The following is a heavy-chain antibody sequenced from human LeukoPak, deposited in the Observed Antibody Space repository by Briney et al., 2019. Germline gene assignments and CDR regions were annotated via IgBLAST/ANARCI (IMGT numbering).Heavy chain of an antibody. Sequence: PGGSLRLSCAASGFTFSNYWMSWVRQAPGEGLEWVANINEDGIEKYYVDSVEGRFTISRDNAKNSLYLQMNSLRAEDTAVYYCARAAAAGSVVYWGQGTLVTVSS. CDR1: GFTFSNYW. J-gene: IGHJ4*02. CDR2: INEDGIEK. V-gene: IGHV3-7*04. CDR3: ARAAAAGSVVY. D-gene: IGHD6-13*01.